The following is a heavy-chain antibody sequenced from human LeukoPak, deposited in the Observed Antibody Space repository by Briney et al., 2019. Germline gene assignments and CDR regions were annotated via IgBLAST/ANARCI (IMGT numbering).Heavy chain of an antibody. CDR2: IIPIFGTA. D-gene: IGHD3-16*01. CDR3: ATTRGGLLDYFDY. Sequence: SVKVSCKASGGTFSSYAISWVRQAPGQGLEWMGGIIPIFGTANYAQKFQGRVTITADESTSTAYMELSSLRSEDTAVYYCATTRGGLLDYFDYWGQGALVTVSS. CDR1: GGTFSSYA. J-gene: IGHJ4*02. V-gene: IGHV1-69*13.